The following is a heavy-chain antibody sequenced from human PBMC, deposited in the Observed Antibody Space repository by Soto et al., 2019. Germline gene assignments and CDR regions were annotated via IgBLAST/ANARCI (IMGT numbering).Heavy chain of an antibody. CDR1: GYTFTGYY. CDR3: ARDKSWFGERYYGMDF. Sequence: QVQLVQSGAEVKKPGASVKVSCKASGYTFTGYYMHWVRQAPGQGLEWMGWINPNSGGTNYAQKFQGRVTMTRDTSISTAYMELSRLRSDDMAVYYCARDKSWFGERYYGMDFWGHGTTVTVSS. J-gene: IGHJ6*02. CDR2: INPNSGGT. D-gene: IGHD3-10*01. V-gene: IGHV1-2*02.